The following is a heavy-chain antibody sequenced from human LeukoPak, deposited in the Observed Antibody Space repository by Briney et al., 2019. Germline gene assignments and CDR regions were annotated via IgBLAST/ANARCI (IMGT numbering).Heavy chain of an antibody. Sequence: PSETLSLTCTVSGGSISSSSYYWGWIRQPPGKGLEWIGNIYYSGSTYYNPSLKSRVTISEDTSKNQFSLKLSSVAAADTAVYYCARRSSSWYSKIDSWGQGTLVTVSS. CDR2: IYYSGST. CDR3: ARRSSSWYSKIDS. D-gene: IGHD6-13*01. CDR1: GGSISSSSYY. J-gene: IGHJ4*02. V-gene: IGHV4-39*01.